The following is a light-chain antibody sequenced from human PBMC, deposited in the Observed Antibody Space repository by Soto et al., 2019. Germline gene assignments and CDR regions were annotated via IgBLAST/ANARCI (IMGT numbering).Light chain of an antibody. CDR3: QQYYSIPLT. V-gene: IGKV4-1*01. CDR1: QSVLFSTNNKNF. Sequence: DIVLTQSPDSLAMSLGERATINCKSSQSVLFSTNNKNFLAWYQQKPGQPPKLLTYWASTRASGVPDRFSASGSGTDFTLTISSLQAEDVAVYYCQQYYSIPLTFGGGTRVELK. CDR2: WAS. J-gene: IGKJ4*01.